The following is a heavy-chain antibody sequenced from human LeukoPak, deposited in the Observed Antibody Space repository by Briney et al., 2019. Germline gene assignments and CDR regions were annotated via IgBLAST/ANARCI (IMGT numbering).Heavy chain of an antibody. CDR1: GGTFNNHA. J-gene: IGHJ6*03. Sequence: ASVKVSCKASGGTFNNHAFTWVRQAPGQGLEWMGGIVPMFGTTNYAQKFQGRLTITADASTSTAYMELSSLRSEDTAVYYCASGPFLTFDHTPEGYYHYFMDVWGTGTTV. V-gene: IGHV1-69*13. CDR2: IVPMFGTT. D-gene: IGHD1-14*01. CDR3: ASGPFLTFDHTPEGYYHYFMDV.